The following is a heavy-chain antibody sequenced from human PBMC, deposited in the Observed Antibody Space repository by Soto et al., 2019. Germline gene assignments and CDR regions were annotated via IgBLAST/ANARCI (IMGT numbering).Heavy chain of an antibody. Sequence: SGTLSPTCTVSGCSISSYYWSWIRQPPGKGLEWIGYIYYSGSTNYNPSLKSRVTISVDTSKNQFSLKLNSVTAADTAVYYCARDSGSYDSSGYYPFDYWGQGTLVTVSS. CDR3: ARDSGSYDSSGYYPFDY. D-gene: IGHD3-22*01. V-gene: IGHV4-59*01. CDR1: GCSISSYY. J-gene: IGHJ4*02. CDR2: IYYSGST.